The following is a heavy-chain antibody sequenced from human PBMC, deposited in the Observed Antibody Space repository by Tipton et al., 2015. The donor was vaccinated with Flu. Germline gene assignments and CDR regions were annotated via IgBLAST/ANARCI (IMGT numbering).Heavy chain of an antibody. CDR3: ARRDIYSSGGA. D-gene: IGHD2-15*01. CDR2: IKQDGSEI. V-gene: IGHV3-7*03. CDR1: GFSFSSFW. Sequence: SLRLSCAASGFSFSSFWMSWVRQAPGKGLEWVATIKQDGSEIYYVDSVRGRFTISRDNSKDTLYLQMSSLRSEDTAVYYCARRDIYSSGGAWGHGVLVTVAP. J-gene: IGHJ5*01.